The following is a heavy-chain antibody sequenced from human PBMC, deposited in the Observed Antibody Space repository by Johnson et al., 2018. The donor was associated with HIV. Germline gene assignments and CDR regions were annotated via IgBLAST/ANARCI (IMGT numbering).Heavy chain of an antibody. V-gene: IGHV3-66*03. J-gene: IGHJ3*02. CDR1: GFTFSSNY. D-gene: IGHD3-10*01. CDR3: ARPGFGEGVADAFDI. Sequence: VQLVESGGGLIQPGGSLRLSCAASGFTFSSNYMSWVRQAPGKGLEWVSVIYSGGSTYYADSVKGRFTISRDNSKNTLYLQMNSLRSDDTAVYYCARPGFGEGVADAFDIWGQGTMVTVSS. CDR2: IYSGGST.